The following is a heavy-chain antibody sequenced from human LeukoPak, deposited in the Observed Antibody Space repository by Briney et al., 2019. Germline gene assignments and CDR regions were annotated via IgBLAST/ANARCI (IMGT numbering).Heavy chain of an antibody. J-gene: IGHJ4*02. V-gene: IGHV4-61*02. D-gene: IGHD2-2*01. CDR2: IYTSGST. Sequence: PSETLSLTCTVSGGSISSGSYYWSWIRQPAGKGLEWIGRIYTSGSTNYNPSLKIRVTISVDTSKNQFSLKLSSVTAADTAVYYCARSAYQLLDYWGQGTLVTVSS. CDR1: GGSISSGSYY. CDR3: ARSAYQLLDY.